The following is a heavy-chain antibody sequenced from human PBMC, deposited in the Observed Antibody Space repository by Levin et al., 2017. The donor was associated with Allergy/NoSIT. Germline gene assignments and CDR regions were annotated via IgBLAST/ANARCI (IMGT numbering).Heavy chain of an antibody. J-gene: IGHJ4*02. V-gene: IGHV3-48*03. Sequence: LSLTCAASGFTFSSSEMNWVRQAPGKGLEWISYISISGSTIYYADSVKGRFSISRDNAKKSLYLQMNGLRGEDTAVYYCARDSTGSGSFDYWGQGTLVTVSS. CDR1: GFTFSSSE. D-gene: IGHD3-10*01. CDR2: ISISGSTI. CDR3: ARDSTGSGSFDY.